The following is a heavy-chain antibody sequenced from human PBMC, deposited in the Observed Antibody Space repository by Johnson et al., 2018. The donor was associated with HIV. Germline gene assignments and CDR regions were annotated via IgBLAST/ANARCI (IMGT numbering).Heavy chain of an antibody. D-gene: IGHD2-21*01. CDR2: ISYDGSNK. J-gene: IGHJ3*02. V-gene: IGHV3-30-3*01. CDR1: GFTFSSYA. Sequence: QVQLVESGGGVVQPGRSLRLSCAASGFTFSSYAMHWVRQAPGKGLEWVAVISYDGSNKYYADSVKGRFTISRDNSKNSLYLQMNSLRAEDTAVYYCARARVIAGAFDIWGQGTMVTVSS. CDR3: ARARVIAGAFDI.